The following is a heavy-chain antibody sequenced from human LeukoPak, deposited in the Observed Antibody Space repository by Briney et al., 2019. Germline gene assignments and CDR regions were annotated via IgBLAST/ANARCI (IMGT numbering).Heavy chain of an antibody. CDR3: ASHYGDYSFFDY. J-gene: IGHJ4*02. V-gene: IGHV3-11*06. CDR1: GFTFSDYY. Sequence: GGSLRLSCAASGFTFSDYYMSWIRQAPGKGLEGVSYISSSSSYTNYADSVKGRFTISRDNAKNSLYLQMNSLRAEDTAVYYCASHYGDYSFFDYWGQGTLVTVSS. D-gene: IGHD4-17*01. CDR2: ISSSSSYT.